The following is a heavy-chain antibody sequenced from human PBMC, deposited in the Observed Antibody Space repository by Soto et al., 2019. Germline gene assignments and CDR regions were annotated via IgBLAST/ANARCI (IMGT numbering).Heavy chain of an antibody. CDR1: GFTFSSYA. V-gene: IGHV3-30-3*01. CDR3: ARASSNTNFQH. D-gene: IGHD3-3*02. Sequence: PGGSLRLSCAASGFTFSSYAMHWVRQAPGKGLEWVAVISYDGSNKYYADSVKGRFTISRDNSKNTLYLQMNSLRAEDTAVYYCARASSNTNFQHWGQGTLVTVSS. CDR2: ISYDGSNK. J-gene: IGHJ1*01.